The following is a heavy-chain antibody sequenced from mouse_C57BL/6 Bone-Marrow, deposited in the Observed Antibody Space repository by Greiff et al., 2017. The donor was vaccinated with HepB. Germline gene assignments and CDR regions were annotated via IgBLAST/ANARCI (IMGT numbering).Heavy chain of an antibody. J-gene: IGHJ2*01. D-gene: IGHD1-1*01. CDR2: ISYDGSN. CDR3: ARTGSSLYFDY. V-gene: IGHV3-6*01. CDR1: GYSITSGYY. Sequence: EVQLQESGPGLVKPSQSLSLTCSVTGYSITSGYYWNWIRQFPGNKLEWMGYISYDGSNNYNPSLKNRISITRDTSKNQFFLKLNSVTTEDTATYYCARTGSSLYFDYWGQGTTLTVSS.